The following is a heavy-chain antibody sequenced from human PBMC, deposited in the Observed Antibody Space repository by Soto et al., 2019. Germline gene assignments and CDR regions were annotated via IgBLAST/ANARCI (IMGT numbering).Heavy chain of an antibody. CDR1: GYSFTSNW. V-gene: IGHV5-51*01. CDR2: INPADSDI. Sequence: GESLKISCQGSGYSFTSNWIGWVRQMPGKGLEWMGIINPADSDIKYSPSFQGQVTISADKSIGTAYLQWSSLEASDTAMYYCARHQRDDASRKIDCWGQGTLVTVSS. CDR3: ARHQRDDASRKIDC. J-gene: IGHJ4*02. D-gene: IGHD3-16*01.